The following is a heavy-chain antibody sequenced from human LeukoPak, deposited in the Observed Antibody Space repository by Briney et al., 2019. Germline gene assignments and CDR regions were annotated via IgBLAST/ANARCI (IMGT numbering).Heavy chain of an antibody. CDR3: ARGGLRFLEWLSPSYGMDV. V-gene: IGHV1-69*13. CDR1: GGTFSSFA. D-gene: IGHD3-3*01. Sequence: SVKVSCKASGGTFSSFAISWVRQAPGQGLEWMGGIIPIFGTANYAQKFQGRVTITADGSTSTAYMELSSLRSEDTAVYYCARGGLRFLEWLSPSYGMDVWGQGTTVTVSS. CDR2: IIPIFGTA. J-gene: IGHJ6*02.